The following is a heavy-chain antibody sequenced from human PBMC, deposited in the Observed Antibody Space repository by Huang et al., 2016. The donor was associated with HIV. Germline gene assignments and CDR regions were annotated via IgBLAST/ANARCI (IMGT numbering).Heavy chain of an antibody. J-gene: IGHJ4*03. V-gene: IGHV1-2*02. D-gene: IGHD3-22*01. CDR2: LKPKFGDV. CDR1: GYTFTAYI. CDR3: AKDRLYDGSSWRVDP. Sequence: LVQSGPQVRKPGSSVRISCETSGYTFTAYILHWFRQAPGRSLEWMGLLKPKFGDVNYAHSFQGRITNTRDIDRETAFQDLTGMRCDDTAVYNYAKDRLYDGSSWRVDPWGQGTRVIVSS.